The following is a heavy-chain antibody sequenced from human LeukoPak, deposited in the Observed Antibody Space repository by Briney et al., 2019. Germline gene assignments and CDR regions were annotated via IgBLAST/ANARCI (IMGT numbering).Heavy chain of an antibody. V-gene: IGHV3-7*01. CDR1: GFTFSSYW. Sequence: PGGSLRLSCAASGFTFSSYWMSWVRQAPGKGLECVANIKEDGSEEYYVDSVKGRFSISRDNAMNSLYLQMNSLRAEDTAVYYCARDWLAGNPYHAFDLWGKGTMVTVSS. J-gene: IGHJ3*01. D-gene: IGHD3-22*01. CDR3: ARDWLAGNPYHAFDL. CDR2: IKEDGSEE.